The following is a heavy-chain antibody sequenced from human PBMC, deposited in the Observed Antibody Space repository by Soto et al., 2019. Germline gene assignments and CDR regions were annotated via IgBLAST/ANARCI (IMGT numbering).Heavy chain of an antibody. CDR1: GYSFSNYW. D-gene: IGHD1-1*01. CDR2: IFPGDSET. J-gene: IGHJ6*02. CDR3: ARHGSQVLYGMDV. Sequence: GESLRLSCKVSGYSFSNYWSAWVRQMPGEGLEWMGVIFPGDSETRYSPSFQGQVTISADKSISTAYLQWSSLKTSDTAMYYCARHGSQVLYGMDVWGQGTKVTVSS. V-gene: IGHV5-51*01.